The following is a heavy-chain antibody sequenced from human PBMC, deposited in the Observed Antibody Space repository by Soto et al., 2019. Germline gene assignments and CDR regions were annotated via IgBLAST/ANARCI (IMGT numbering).Heavy chain of an antibody. J-gene: IGHJ3*02. CDR1: GFTFSVFA. CDR2: ISGRGENT. D-gene: IGHD7-27*01. V-gene: IGHV3-23*01. CDR3: AKDRGTGDYGVNAVDI. Sequence: EVQLLESGGGLVQPGGSVRLSCAASGFTFSVFAMSWVRQAPGKGLELVSTISGRGENTYYADSVKGRFTISRDNSKNTLNLQMNSLRGEDTAVYYCAKDRGTGDYGVNAVDIWGQRTMVTVAS.